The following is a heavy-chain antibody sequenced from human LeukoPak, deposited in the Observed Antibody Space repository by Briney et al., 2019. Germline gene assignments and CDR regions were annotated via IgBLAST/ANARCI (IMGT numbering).Heavy chain of an antibody. Sequence: GGSLRLSCVMSGLPFSTAWLTWVRQAPGKGLEWVSSISSSSSYIYYADSVKGRFTISRDNAKNSLYLQMNSLRAEDMAVYYCARDFGRRGAFDIWGQGTMVTVSS. CDR3: ARDFGRRGAFDI. CDR2: ISSSSSYI. D-gene: IGHD3-10*01. J-gene: IGHJ3*02. V-gene: IGHV3-21*01. CDR1: GLPFSTAW.